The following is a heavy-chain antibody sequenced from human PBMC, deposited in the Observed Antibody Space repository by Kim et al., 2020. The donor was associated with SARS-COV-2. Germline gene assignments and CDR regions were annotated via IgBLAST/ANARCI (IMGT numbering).Heavy chain of an antibody. J-gene: IGHJ4*02. CDR1: GFTFSSYE. Sequence: GGSLRLSCAASGFTFSSYEMNWVRQAPGKGLEWVSYISSSGSTIYYADSVKGRFTISRDNAKNSLYLQMNSLRAEDTAVYYCASDYGGNRNREEGQGFDYWGQGTLVTVSS. V-gene: IGHV3-48*03. D-gene: IGHD4-17*01. CDR3: ASDYGGNRNREEGQGFDY. CDR2: ISSSGSTI.